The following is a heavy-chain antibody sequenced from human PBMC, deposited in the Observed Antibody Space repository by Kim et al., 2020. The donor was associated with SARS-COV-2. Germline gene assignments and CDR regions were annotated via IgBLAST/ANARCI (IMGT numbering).Heavy chain of an antibody. J-gene: IGHJ3*01. CDR1: GFTFGSYT. Sequence: GGSLRLSCAASGFTFGSYTMSWVRQAPGKGLEWVSSISGGSSHIYYADSMKGRLTISRDNAKSSLYLQMNSLRAEDTAIYYCARVDSSTSSTAFDVWGQGTMVTVSS. CDR3: ARVDSSTSSTAFDV. D-gene: IGHD2-2*01. CDR2: ISGGSSHI. V-gene: IGHV3-21*01.